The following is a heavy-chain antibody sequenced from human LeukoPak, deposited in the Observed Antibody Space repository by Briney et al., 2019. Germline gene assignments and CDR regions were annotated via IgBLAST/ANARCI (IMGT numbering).Heavy chain of an antibody. CDR2: LIVNSGNA. J-gene: IGHJ6*02. D-gene: IGHD6-19*01. Sequence: ASVKVSCKASGYTLTSYEIKWVPQGTGQGAEWRGWLIVNSGNAGYAQKFQGRVTMTRNTSRSTAYMELSSLRSEDTAVYYCARLGYSSGWFYSGYYYYGMDVWGQGTTVTVSS. CDR3: ARLGYSSGWFYSGYYYYGMDV. V-gene: IGHV1-8*01. CDR1: GYTLTSYE.